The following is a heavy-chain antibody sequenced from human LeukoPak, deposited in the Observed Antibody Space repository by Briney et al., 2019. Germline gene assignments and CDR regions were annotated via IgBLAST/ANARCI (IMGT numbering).Heavy chain of an antibody. Sequence: SETLSLTCTVSGGSMSSGRHYWSWIRQPPGKGLEWIGYIYYSGSTNYNPSLKSRVTISVDTSKSQFSLKLSSVTAADTAVYYCARDYDSSGYYYSWGQGTLVTVSS. D-gene: IGHD3-22*01. CDR1: GGSMSSGRHY. V-gene: IGHV4-61*01. CDR2: IYYSGST. J-gene: IGHJ4*02. CDR3: ARDYDSSGYYYS.